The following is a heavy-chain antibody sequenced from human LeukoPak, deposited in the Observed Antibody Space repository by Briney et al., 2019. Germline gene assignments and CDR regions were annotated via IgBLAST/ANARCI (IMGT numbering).Heavy chain of an antibody. CDR3: ARDYYDSSGYLPNFDY. CDR2: IYYSGST. D-gene: IGHD3-22*01. CDR1: GGSISSYY. Sequence: PSETLSLTCTVSGGSISSYYWSWIRQPPGKGLEWIGSIYYSGSTYYNPSLKSRVTISVDTSKNQFSLKLSSVTAADTAVYYCARDYYDSSGYLPNFDYWGQGTLVTVSS. J-gene: IGHJ4*02. V-gene: IGHV4-59*12.